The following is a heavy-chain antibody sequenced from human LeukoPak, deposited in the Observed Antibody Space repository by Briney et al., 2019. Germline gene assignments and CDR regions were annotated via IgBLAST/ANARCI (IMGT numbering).Heavy chain of an antibody. D-gene: IGHD3-22*01. CDR1: GCTFSSYA. Sequence: SVKVSCKAAGCTFSSYAINWVRKAHGQGLEWVGGIIPSFGTANYAQKFQGRGTFTMDESKTTAYMERSSLRAEDTAVYYCARSELYYDSYIDYWGQGTPVTVSS. J-gene: IGHJ4*02. V-gene: IGHV1-69*05. CDR2: IIPSFGTA. CDR3: ARSELYYDSYIDY.